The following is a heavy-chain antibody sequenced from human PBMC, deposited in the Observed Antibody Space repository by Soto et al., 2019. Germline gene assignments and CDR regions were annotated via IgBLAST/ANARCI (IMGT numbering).Heavy chain of an antibody. CDR1: GASISGFY. Sequence: SETLSLTCTVSGASISGFYWSWIRKSAGKGLEWIGRIYATGTTDYNPSLKSRVMMSVDTSKKQFSLKLRSVTAADTAVYYCVRDGTKTLRDWFDPWGQGFSVTVSS. D-gene: IGHD1-1*01. V-gene: IGHV4-4*07. CDR2: IYATGTT. CDR3: VRDGTKTLRDWFDP. J-gene: IGHJ5*02.